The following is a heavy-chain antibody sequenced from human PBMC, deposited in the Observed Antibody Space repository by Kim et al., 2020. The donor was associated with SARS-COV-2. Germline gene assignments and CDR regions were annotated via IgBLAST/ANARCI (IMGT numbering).Heavy chain of an antibody. CDR3: ASDASYGDVAFDY. Sequence: GGSLRLSCAASGFTVSSNYMSWVRQAPGKGLEWVSVIYSGGSTYYADSVKGRFTISRDNSKNTLYLQMNSLRAEDTAVYYCASDASYGDVAFDYWGQGTLVTVSS. CDR1: GFTVSSNY. D-gene: IGHD4-17*01. CDR2: IYSGGST. V-gene: IGHV3-53*01. J-gene: IGHJ4*02.